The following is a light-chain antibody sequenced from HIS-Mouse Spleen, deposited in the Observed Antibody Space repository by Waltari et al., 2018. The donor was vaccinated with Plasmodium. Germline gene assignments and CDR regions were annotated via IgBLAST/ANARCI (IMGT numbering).Light chain of an antibody. CDR1: SSDVGSYNL. CDR3: CSYAGSSTFVV. V-gene: IGLV2-23*03. CDR2: EGS. J-gene: IGLJ2*01. Sequence: QSALTQPASVSGSPGQSITISCTGTSSDVGSYNLVSWYQQHPGKAPKLMIYEGSKRPVGVSKRFSGSKSGNTASLTISGLQAEDEADYYCCSYAGSSTFVVFGGGTKLTVL.